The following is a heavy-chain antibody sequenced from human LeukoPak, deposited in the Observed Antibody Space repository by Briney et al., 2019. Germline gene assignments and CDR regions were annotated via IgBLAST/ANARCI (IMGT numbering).Heavy chain of an antibody. D-gene: IGHD3-10*01. V-gene: IGHV3-66*01. Sequence: PGGSLRLSCGSSGFTVSSNYMSGVRQAPGKGLEWGSVIYSGGSTYYADSVKGRFTIARDNSKNTLYLQMNSLRAEDTAVYYCARYGLVALFDYWGQGPLVTVSS. CDR2: IYSGGST. J-gene: IGHJ4*02. CDR1: GFTVSSNY. CDR3: ARYGLVALFDY.